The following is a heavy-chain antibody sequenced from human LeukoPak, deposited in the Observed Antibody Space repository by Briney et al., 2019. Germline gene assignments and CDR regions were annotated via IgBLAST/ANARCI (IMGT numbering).Heavy chain of an antibody. CDR2: IIPILGIA. D-gene: IGHD3-9*01. V-gene: IGHV1-69*04. CDR1: GGTFSSYA. CDR3: AGDPTNDILTGYYGPLGYYGMDV. Sequence: SVKVSCKASGGTFSSYAISWVRQAPGQGLEWMGRIIPILGIANYAQKFQGRVTITADKSTSTAYMELSSLRSEDTAVYYCAGDPTNDILTGYYGPLGYYGMDVWGQGTTVTVSS. J-gene: IGHJ6*02.